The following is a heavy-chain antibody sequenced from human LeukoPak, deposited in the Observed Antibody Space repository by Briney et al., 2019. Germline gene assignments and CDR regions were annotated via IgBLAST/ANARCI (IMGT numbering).Heavy chain of an antibody. CDR3: AREDYYNSGGYYLDY. J-gene: IGHJ4*02. V-gene: IGHV4-59*08. CDR2: IYHSGST. D-gene: IGHD3-22*01. Sequence: SETLSLTCTVSGGSISSYYWSWIRQPPGKGLEWIGNIYHSGSTNYGPSPKSRVTISVDTSKNQFSLKLSSVTAADTAVYFCAREDYYNSGGYYLDYWGQGTLVTVSS. CDR1: GGSISSYY.